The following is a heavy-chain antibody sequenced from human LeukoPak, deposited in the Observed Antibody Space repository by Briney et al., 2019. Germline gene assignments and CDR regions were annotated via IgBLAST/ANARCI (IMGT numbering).Heavy chain of an antibody. Sequence: SETLSLTCTVSGGSISSSSYYWGWIRQPPGKGLEWIGSIYFSGTTYYNPSLQSRVTISVDTSKNQFSLKLSSVTAADTAVYYCARVLYGSGSYGGDGMDVWGQGTTVTVSS. CDR1: GGSISSSSYY. CDR2: IYFSGTT. CDR3: ARVLYGSGSYGGDGMDV. J-gene: IGHJ6*02. D-gene: IGHD3-10*01. V-gene: IGHV4-39*07.